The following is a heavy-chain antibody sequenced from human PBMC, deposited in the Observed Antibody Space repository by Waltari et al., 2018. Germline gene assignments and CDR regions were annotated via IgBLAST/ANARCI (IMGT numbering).Heavy chain of an antibody. CDR2: IYHSGST. J-gene: IGHJ4*02. V-gene: IGHV4-38-2*01. CDR1: GYSISSGYY. D-gene: IGHD6-19*01. CDR3: ATFGGSSG. Sequence: QVRLQESGPGLVKPSETLSLTCAVSGYSISSGYYWGWIRQPPGKGLEWIGSIYHSGSTYYNPSLKSRVTISVDTSKNQFSLKLSSVTAADTAVYYCATFGGSSGWGQGTLVTVSS.